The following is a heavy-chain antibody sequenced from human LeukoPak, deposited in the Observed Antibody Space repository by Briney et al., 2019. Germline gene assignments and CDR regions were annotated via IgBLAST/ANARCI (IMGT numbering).Heavy chain of an antibody. CDR2: IKQDGSEK. D-gene: IGHD4-17*01. Sequence: GGSLRLSCAASGFTFSNYWMSWVRQAPGKGPEWVANIKQDGSEKYYVDSVKGRFTISRDNAETSLHLQMNSLRAEDTAVYYCARGGNHGDYWYFDLWGRGTLVTVSS. CDR1: GFTFSNYW. V-gene: IGHV3-7*01. J-gene: IGHJ2*01. CDR3: ARGGNHGDYWYFDL.